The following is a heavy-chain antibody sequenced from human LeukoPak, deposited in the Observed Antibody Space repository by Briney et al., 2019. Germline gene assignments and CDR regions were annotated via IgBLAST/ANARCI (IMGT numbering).Heavy chain of an antibody. CDR1: GGSISSHY. Sequence: SETLSLTCSVSGGSISSHYWSWIRQPPGKGLEWIGYMYYTGITKYNPSLKSRVTISVDTSTNQFSLKLSSVTAADTAVYYCASVDSSAYYSYFDYWGQGTLVTVSS. V-gene: IGHV4-59*11. J-gene: IGHJ4*02. D-gene: IGHD3-22*01. CDR2: MYYTGIT. CDR3: ASVDSSAYYSYFDY.